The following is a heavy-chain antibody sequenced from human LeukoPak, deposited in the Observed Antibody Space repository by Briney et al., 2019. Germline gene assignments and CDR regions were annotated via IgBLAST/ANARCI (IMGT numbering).Heavy chain of an antibody. V-gene: IGHV4-61*02. CDR2: IYTSGST. CDR1: GGSTGSDNDH. D-gene: IGHD3-3*01. CDR3: ASAKDFWNGYSFGLWFDY. J-gene: IGHJ4*02. Sequence: SETLSLTCTVSGGSTGSDNDHWSWIRQPAGKGLEWIGRIYTSGSTNYNPSLQSRVTIAVDTSKNQFSLKLSSVTAADTAVYFCASAKDFWNGYSFGLWFDYWGQGTLVTVSS.